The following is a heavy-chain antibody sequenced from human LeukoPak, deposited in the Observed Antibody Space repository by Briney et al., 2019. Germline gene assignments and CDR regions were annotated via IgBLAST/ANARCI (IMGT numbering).Heavy chain of an antibody. CDR2: IYRDGTT. CDR3: AKRTTTSCYSALDH. D-gene: IGHD2-15*01. J-gene: IGHJ5*02. V-gene: IGHV3-53*01. CDR1: RFTLSINY. Sequence: GGSLRLSCAASRFTLSINYMSGGRQAPGKGLEWVSVIYRDGTTSYADSVKGRFTISRDNSRNTLYLQMNSLRADDTAVDPCAKRTTTSCYSALDHWGQGTLVTVSS.